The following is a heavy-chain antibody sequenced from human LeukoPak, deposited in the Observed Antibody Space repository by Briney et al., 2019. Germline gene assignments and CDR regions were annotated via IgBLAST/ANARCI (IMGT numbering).Heavy chain of an antibody. CDR2: VGISSGNT. D-gene: IGHD5-12*01. J-gene: IGHJ4*02. Sequence: GGSLRLSCAASGFTFSDYSMNWVRQAPGKGLEWISYVGISSGNTKYADSVKGRFTISGDSAKNSVFLQMNYLRVEDTAVYYCASDHRYAFDNWGQGTLVTVSS. V-gene: IGHV3-48*04. CDR3: ASDHRYAFDN. CDR1: GFTFSDYS.